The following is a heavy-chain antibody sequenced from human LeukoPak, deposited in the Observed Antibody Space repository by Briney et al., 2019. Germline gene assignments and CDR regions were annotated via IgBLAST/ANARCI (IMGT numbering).Heavy chain of an antibody. CDR3: AKGRDAYNYWYFDL. CDR2: ISASGGST. D-gene: IGHD5-24*01. Sequence: GGSLRLSCAASGFTFDDYAMHWVRQAPGKGLECVSGISASGGSTYNADSVKGRFTISRDNSKNTLYLEMNGLRAEDTAVYYCAKGRDAYNYWYFDLWGRGTLVTVSS. J-gene: IGHJ2*01. CDR1: GFTFDDYA. V-gene: IGHV3-23*01.